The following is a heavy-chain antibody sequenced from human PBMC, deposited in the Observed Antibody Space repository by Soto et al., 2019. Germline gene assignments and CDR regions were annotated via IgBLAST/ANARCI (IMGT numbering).Heavy chain of an antibody. V-gene: IGHV4-39*06. D-gene: IGHD3-3*01. CDR2: IYYSGST. CDR1: GGSISSSSYY. Sequence: SETLSLTCTVSGGSISSSSYYWGWIRQPPGKGLEWIGSIYYSGSTNYNPSLKSRVTISVDTSKNQFPLKLSSVTAADTAVYYCARAWFPWSGYYDYWGQGTLVTVSS. J-gene: IGHJ4*02. CDR3: ARAWFPWSGYYDY.